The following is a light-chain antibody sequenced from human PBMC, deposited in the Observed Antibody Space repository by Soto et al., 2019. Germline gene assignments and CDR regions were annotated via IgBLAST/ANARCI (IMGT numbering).Light chain of an antibody. V-gene: IGLV8-61*01. CDR3: VLYMGSGIWE. J-gene: IGLJ3*02. CDR1: SGSVSTGYY. Sequence: QTVVTQEPSFSVSPGGTVTLTCGLSSGSVSTGYYPSWYQQTPGQAPRTLIYSTDTRSSGVPDRFSGSILGNKAALTITGAQADDESDYYCVLYMGSGIWEFGGGTKLIVL. CDR2: STD.